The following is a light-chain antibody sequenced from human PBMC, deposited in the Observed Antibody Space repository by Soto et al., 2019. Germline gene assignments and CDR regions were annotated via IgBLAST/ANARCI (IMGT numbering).Light chain of an antibody. CDR2: TSS. CDR3: QQSYNTPRT. Sequence: IQMTQSPSSLSASVLDRVTITFRTSQPISEYLNWYQQKPGKAPSLLIYTSSNLQTGVPSRFSGSGSGTHFTLTINSLQPEDFATYYCQQSYNTPRTFGQGTKVDIK. CDR1: QPISEY. J-gene: IGKJ1*01. V-gene: IGKV1-39*01.